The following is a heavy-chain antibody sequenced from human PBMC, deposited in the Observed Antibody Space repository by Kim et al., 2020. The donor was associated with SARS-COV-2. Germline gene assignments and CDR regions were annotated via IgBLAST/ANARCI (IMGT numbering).Heavy chain of an antibody. CDR1: GFTFSIYT. J-gene: IGHJ4*02. V-gene: IGHV3-23*01. CDR3: ATRSIYALDY. Sequence: GGSLRLSCAASGFTFSIYTMNWVRQAPGKGLEWVSTISGSGGSTYYADSVKGRLTISRDNSKNTLYLQMNSLRAEDTTVYYCATRSIYALDYRGQGTLVTVSS. D-gene: IGHD3-16*01. CDR2: ISGSGGST.